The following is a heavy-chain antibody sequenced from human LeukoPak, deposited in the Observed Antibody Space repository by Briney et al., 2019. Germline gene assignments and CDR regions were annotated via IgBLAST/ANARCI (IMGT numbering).Heavy chain of an antibody. CDR2: IIPIFGTA. D-gene: IGHD1-26*01. CDR3: ARDQMGSSDYYYYMDV. J-gene: IGHJ6*03. CDR1: GGTFSSYA. Sequence: SVKVSCKASGGTFSSYAISWVRQAPGQGLEWMGGIIPIFGTANYAQKFQGRVTITTDESTSTAYMVLSSLRSEDTAVYYCARDQMGSSDYYYYMDVWGKGTTVTVSS. V-gene: IGHV1-69*05.